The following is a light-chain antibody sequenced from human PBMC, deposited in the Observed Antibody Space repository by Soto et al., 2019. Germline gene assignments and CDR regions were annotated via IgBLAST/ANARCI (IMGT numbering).Light chain of an antibody. Sequence: EIVITQSPDTLYVSPGEGATLSCRASQSVRTKLAWYQQKAGQAPRLLIFGASTRATGVPARFSGSGSGTEFTLTISSLQSEDFAVYYCQQYNNWPPWTFGQGTKVDIK. CDR1: QSVRTK. J-gene: IGKJ1*01. V-gene: IGKV3-15*01. CDR2: GAS. CDR3: QQYNNWPPWT.